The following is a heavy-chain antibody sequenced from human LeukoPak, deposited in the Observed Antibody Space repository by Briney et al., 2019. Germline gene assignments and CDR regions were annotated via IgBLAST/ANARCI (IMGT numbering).Heavy chain of an antibody. D-gene: IGHD3-3*01. CDR3: ARVSGFDFWSGYAPPMYYYYGMDV. Sequence: ASVKVSCKASGCTFTSYGISWVRQAPGQGLEWMGWISAYNGNTHYAQKLQGRVTMTTDTSTSTAYMELRSLRSDDTAVYYCARVSGFDFWSGYAPPMYYYYGMDVWGQGTTVTVSS. J-gene: IGHJ6*02. V-gene: IGHV1-18*01. CDR1: GCTFTSYG. CDR2: ISAYNGNT.